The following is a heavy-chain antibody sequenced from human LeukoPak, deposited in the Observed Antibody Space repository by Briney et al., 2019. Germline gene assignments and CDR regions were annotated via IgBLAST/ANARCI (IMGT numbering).Heavy chain of an antibody. Sequence: GGSLRLPCAASGFKFSDYSMNWVRQVPGKGLEWISYIGIDSGNTNYADSVKGRFTISGDKAKNSLYLQMNSLRVEDTAVYYCARDYKYAFDNWGQGTLVTVSS. V-gene: IGHV3-48*01. J-gene: IGHJ4*02. D-gene: IGHD5-24*01. CDR3: ARDYKYAFDN. CDR2: IGIDSGNT. CDR1: GFKFSDYS.